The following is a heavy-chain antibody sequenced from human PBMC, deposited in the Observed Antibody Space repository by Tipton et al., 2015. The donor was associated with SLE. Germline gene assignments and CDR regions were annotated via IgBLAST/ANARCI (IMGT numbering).Heavy chain of an antibody. D-gene: IGHD6-6*01. CDR1: GGSISTYY. Sequence: TLSLTCTVSGGSISTYYWSWIRQPPGKGLVWSGYIYYSGSTNYNPSLKSRVTITVDTSKNQFSLKLSSVTAADTAVYYCAREGGIAARRRGFEYWGQGTLVTVSS. J-gene: IGHJ4*02. CDR2: IYYSGST. CDR3: AREGGIAARRRGFEY. V-gene: IGHV4-59*01.